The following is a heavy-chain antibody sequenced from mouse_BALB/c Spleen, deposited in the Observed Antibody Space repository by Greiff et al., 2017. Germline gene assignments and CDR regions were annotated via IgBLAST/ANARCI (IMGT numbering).Heavy chain of an antibody. D-gene: IGHD2-14*01. CDR2: IRNKANGYTT. CDR1: GFTFTDYY. CDR3: ARVNYRYDLAY. J-gene: IGHJ3*01. Sequence: EVQLVESGGGLVQPGGSLRLSCATSGFTFTDYYMSWVRQPPGKALEWLGFIRNKANGYTTEYSASVKGRFTISRDNSQSILYLQMNTLRAEDSATYYCARVNYRYDLAYWGQGTLVTVSA. V-gene: IGHV7-3*02.